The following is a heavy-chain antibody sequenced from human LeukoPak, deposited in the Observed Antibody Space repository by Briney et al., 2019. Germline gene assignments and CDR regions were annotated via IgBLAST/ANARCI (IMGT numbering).Heavy chain of an antibody. V-gene: IGHV3-30*18. J-gene: IGHJ6*02. CDR3: AKEGEDSSSWYGLALYYYGMDV. CDR2: ISYDGSNK. Sequence: GSLRLSCAASGFTFSSYGMHWVRQAPGKGLEWVAVISYDGSNKYYADSVKGRFTISRDNSKNTLYLQMNSLRAEDTAVYYCAKEGEDSSSWYGLALYYYGMDVWGQGTTVTVSS. D-gene: IGHD6-13*01. CDR1: GFTFSSYG.